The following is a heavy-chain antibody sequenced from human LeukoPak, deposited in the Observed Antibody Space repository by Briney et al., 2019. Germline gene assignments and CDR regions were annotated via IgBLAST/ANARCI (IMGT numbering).Heavy chain of an antibody. CDR3: ARNLYPQWLVRSSYYYYGMDV. CDR1: GYTFTIYG. J-gene: IGHJ6*02. V-gene: IGHV1-18*01. Sequence: ASGNVSCKASGYTFTIYGISGVRQAPGQGLKRIVCISAYNGNTNYAQQLQGRVTMTTDTSTSTAYMQLRSLSSDDTAVYSRARNLYPQWLVRSSYYYYGMDVWGQGTPVTVSS. CDR2: ISAYNGNT. D-gene: IGHD6-19*01.